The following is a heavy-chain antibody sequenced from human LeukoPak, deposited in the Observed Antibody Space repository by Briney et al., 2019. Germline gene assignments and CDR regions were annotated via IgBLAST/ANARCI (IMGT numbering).Heavy chain of an antibody. CDR1: GFTFSSYA. CDR3: ATLQTCHSSGYYCPFGAFDI. D-gene: IGHD3-22*01. V-gene: IGHV3-23*01. CDR2: ISGSGGST. Sequence: PGGSLRLSCAASGFTFSSYAMSWVRQAPGKGLEWVSAISGSGGSTYYADSVKGRFTISRDNSKNTLYLQMNSLRAEDTAVYYCATLQTCHSSGYYCPFGAFDIWGQGTMVTVSS. J-gene: IGHJ3*02.